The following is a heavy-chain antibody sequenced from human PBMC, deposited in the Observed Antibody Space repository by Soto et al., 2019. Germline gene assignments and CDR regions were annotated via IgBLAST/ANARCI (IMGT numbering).Heavy chain of an antibody. V-gene: IGHV4-31*03. CDR2: IYYSGST. Sequence: SETLSLTCTVSGGSVNSAGYYWSWIRQHPGTGLEWIGYIYYSGSTFYNPSLKRRVAISLDTSKDQFSLRLTSVTAADTAMYYCESDASEYSFDYWGQGTLVTVSS. CDR1: GGSVNSAGYY. J-gene: IGHJ4*02. CDR3: ESDASEYSFDY. D-gene: IGHD6-6*01.